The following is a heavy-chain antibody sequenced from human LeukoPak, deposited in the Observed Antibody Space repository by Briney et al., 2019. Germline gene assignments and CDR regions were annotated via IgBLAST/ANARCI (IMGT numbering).Heavy chain of an antibody. CDR3: VRDYYGAGDY. V-gene: IGHV3-74*01. Sequence: PGGSLRLSCAASGFTFSTYWMHWVRQAPGKGLVWVSRIKSDGSSTTYADFVKGRFTVSRDNAKNTLYLQMNSLRAEDTAVYYCVRDYYGAGDYWGQGTLVTVSS. J-gene: IGHJ4*02. CDR1: GFTFSTYW. CDR2: IKSDGSST. D-gene: IGHD3-3*01.